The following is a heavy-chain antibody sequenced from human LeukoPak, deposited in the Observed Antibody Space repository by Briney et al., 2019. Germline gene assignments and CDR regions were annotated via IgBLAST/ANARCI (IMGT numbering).Heavy chain of an antibody. Sequence: ASVKVSCKASGYTFTSYYMHWVRQAPGQGLEWMGIINPSGGSTSYAQKFQGRVTMTRNTSISTAYMELSSLRSEDTAVYYCARERVGAKYYGMDVWGQGTTVTVSS. D-gene: IGHD1-26*01. CDR1: GYTFTSYY. CDR3: ARERVGAKYYGMDV. V-gene: IGHV1-46*01. J-gene: IGHJ6*02. CDR2: INPSGGST.